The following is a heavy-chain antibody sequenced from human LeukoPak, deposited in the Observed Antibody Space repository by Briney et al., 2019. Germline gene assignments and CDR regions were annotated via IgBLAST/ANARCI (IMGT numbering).Heavy chain of an antibody. Sequence: SETLSLTCAVYGGSFSGYYWSWIRQPAGKGPEWIGEINHSGSTNYNPSLKSRVTISVDTSKNQFSLKLSSVTAADTAVYYCARGRDAVVTLGPNWFDPWGQGTLVTVSS. CDR2: INHSGST. CDR1: GGSFSGYY. J-gene: IGHJ5*02. CDR3: ARGRDAVVTLGPNWFDP. D-gene: IGHD4-23*01. V-gene: IGHV4-34*01.